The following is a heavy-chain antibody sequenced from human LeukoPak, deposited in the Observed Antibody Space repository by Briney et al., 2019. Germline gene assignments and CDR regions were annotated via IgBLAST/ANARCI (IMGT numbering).Heavy chain of an antibody. CDR3: ACEYKYDRSGANAFDI. CDR2: INPNNGDT. Sequence: ASVKVSCKASGYTFTNYYIHWVRQAPGQGLEWMGWINPNNGDTKYAQKFQGRVSMTRDTSITTAYMEMSRVTSDDTALYYCACEYKYDRSGANAFDIWGQGTMVTVSS. V-gene: IGHV1-2*02. J-gene: IGHJ3*02. CDR1: GYTFTNYY. D-gene: IGHD3-22*01.